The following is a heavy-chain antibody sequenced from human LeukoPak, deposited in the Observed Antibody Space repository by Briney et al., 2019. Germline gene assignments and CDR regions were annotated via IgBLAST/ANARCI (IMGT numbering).Heavy chain of an antibody. J-gene: IGHJ4*02. V-gene: IGHV1-46*01. Sequence: ASVKVSCKASGGTFSSYAISWVRQAPGQGLEWMGIINPSGGSTSYAQKFQGRVTMTRDMSTSTVYMELSSLRSEDTAVYYCARSGRGFDYWGQGTLVTVSS. D-gene: IGHD3-10*01. CDR2: INPSGGST. CDR1: GGTFSSYA. CDR3: ARSGRGFDY.